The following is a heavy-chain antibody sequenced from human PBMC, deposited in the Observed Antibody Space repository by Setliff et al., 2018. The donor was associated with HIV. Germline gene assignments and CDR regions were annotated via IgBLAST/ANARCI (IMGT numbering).Heavy chain of an antibody. V-gene: IGHV5-51*01. J-gene: IGHJ4*02. Sequence: PGESLKISCKGSGYSFPSHWIGWVRQMPGKGLEWMGIIYPGDYDTRYSPSFQGQVTISADKSFSTADLQWSSLKASDTAMYYCARGGVVGGTPFGPNAPPYFDYWGQGTRVTVSS. CDR3: ARGGVVGGTPFGPNAPPYFDY. CDR2: IYPGDYDT. D-gene: IGHD2-15*01. CDR1: GYSFPSHW.